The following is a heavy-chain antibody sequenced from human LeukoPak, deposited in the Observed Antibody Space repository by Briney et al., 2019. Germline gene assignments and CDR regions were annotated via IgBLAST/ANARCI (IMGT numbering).Heavy chain of an antibody. Sequence: GGSLRLSCAASRFTFSSYAMSWVRQAPGKGLEWVSSISGSGGSTYYADSVKGRFTISRDNSKNTLYLQMNSLRAEDTAVYYCAKGLHCSGGSCYSGWFDPWGQGTLVTVSS. CDR1: RFTFSSYA. V-gene: IGHV3-23*01. CDR3: AKGLHCSGGSCYSGWFDP. J-gene: IGHJ5*02. D-gene: IGHD2-15*01. CDR2: ISGSGGST.